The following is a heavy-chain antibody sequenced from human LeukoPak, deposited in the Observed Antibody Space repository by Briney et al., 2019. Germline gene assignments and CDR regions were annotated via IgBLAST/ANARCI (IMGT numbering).Heavy chain of an antibody. CDR3: AKISSSSEPDFDY. V-gene: IGHV3-30*02. CDR1: GFTFSRDA. Sequence: PGGSLRLSCAPSGFTFSRDARHGVRQAPGKGLEWVAFIWPDGSKTYYADSVRGRFTISRDNSKNTLHLEMNTVRAEDTALYYCAKISSSSEPDFDYWGQGTLVTVS. D-gene: IGHD1-14*01. J-gene: IGHJ4*02. CDR2: IWPDGSKT.